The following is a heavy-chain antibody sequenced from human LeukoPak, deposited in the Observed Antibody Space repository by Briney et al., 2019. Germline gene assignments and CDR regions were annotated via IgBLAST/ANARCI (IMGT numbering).Heavy chain of an antibody. Sequence: GESLTFSCKASAYTVPSDWAAGARQMPGTGLEWMGIIYPDDSDTRYSPSFQGQVTISADKSISTAYLQWSSLKASDTAIYYCARGGGDSRGSCEYWCQGTLVTVSS. CDR2: IYPDDSDT. J-gene: IGHJ4*02. CDR3: ARGGGDSRGSCEY. V-gene: IGHV5-51*01. CDR1: AYTVPSDW. D-gene: IGHD3-22*01.